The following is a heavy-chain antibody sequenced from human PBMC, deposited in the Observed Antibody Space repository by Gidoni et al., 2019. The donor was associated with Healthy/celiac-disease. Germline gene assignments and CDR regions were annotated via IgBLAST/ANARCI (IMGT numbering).Heavy chain of an antibody. V-gene: IGHV3-15*01. CDR1: GFTFSHAW. CDR3: TTDYGDYVGAFDI. Sequence: EVQLVESGGGLVKPGGSLRLSCAASGFTFSHAWMSWVRQAPGKGLEWVGRIKSKTDGGTTDYAAPVKGRFTISRDDSKNTLYLQMNSLKTEDTAVYYCTTDYGDYVGAFDIWGQGTMVTVSS. CDR2: IKSKTDGGTT. D-gene: IGHD4-17*01. J-gene: IGHJ3*02.